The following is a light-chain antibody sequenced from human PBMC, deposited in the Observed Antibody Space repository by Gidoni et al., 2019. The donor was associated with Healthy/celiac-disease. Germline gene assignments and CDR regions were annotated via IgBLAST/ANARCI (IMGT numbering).Light chain of an antibody. J-gene: IGKJ1*01. V-gene: IGKV1D-16*01. CDR2: AAS. Sequence: IPLTPSPSSLSASVGARVTITCRASQGSSSWLAWYQQKPEKAPKSMIYAASSLQSGVPSRFSGSGSGTDFTLTISRLEPEDFATYYCQQYNRYPRTFGQGTKVEIK. CDR1: QGSSSW. CDR3: QQYNRYPRT.